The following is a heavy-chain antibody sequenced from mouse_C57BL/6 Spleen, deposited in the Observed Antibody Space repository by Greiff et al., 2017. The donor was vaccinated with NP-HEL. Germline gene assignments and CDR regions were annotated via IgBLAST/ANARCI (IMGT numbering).Heavy chain of an antibody. CDR1: GYTFTDYY. V-gene: IGHV1-77*01. J-gene: IGHJ2*01. CDR2: IGPGSGST. CDR3: ARSGYYGSSFYYFDY. Sequence: QVHVKQSGAELVKPGASVKISCKASGYTFTDYYINWVKQRPGQGLEWIGKIGPGSGSTYYNEKFKGKATLTADKSSSTAYMQLSSLTSEDSAVYFCARSGYYGSSFYYFDYWGQGTTLTVSS. D-gene: IGHD1-1*01.